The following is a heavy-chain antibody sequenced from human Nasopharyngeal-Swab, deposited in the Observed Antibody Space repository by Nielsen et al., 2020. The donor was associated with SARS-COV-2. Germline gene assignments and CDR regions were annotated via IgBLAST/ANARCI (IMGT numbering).Heavy chain of an antibody. CDR1: GYTFTIYA. J-gene: IGHJ4*02. V-gene: IGHV7-4-1*02. D-gene: IGHD6-6*01. CDR2: INTNTGNP. Sequence: ASVKVSCKASGYTFTIYAMNWVRQAPGQGLEWMGWINTNTGNPTYAQGFTGRFVFSLDTSVSTAYLQISSLKAEDTAVYYCWSSTAARVLYWGQGTLVTVSS. CDR3: WSSTAARVLY.